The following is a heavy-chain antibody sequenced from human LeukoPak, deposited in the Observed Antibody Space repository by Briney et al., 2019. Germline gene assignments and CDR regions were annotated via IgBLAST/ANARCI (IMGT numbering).Heavy chain of an antibody. V-gene: IGHV3-21*04. CDR3: AKGQRFYGEYYFDY. Sequence: PGGSLRLSCAASGFPFSRYSMNWVRQAPGEGPEWVSSISSSSSNKDYVDSVKGRFTVSRDNSKNTLYLQMNSLRAEDTAVYYCAKGQRFYGEYYFDYWGQGTLVTVSS. D-gene: IGHD4-17*01. J-gene: IGHJ4*02. CDR1: GFPFSRYS. CDR2: ISSSSSNK.